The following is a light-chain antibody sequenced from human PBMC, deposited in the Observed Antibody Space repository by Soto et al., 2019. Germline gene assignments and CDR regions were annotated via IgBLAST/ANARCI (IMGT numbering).Light chain of an antibody. CDR2: KAS. Sequence: DIQMTQSPSTLSASVGDRVTLTCRASQSISSRLAWYQQKPGKAPKLLIYKASSLESGVPARFSGSGSGTDFTLTISSLQPDDFATYYCQQYNSYSWTFGQGTKVEIK. CDR1: QSISSR. V-gene: IGKV1-5*03. CDR3: QQYNSYSWT. J-gene: IGKJ1*01.